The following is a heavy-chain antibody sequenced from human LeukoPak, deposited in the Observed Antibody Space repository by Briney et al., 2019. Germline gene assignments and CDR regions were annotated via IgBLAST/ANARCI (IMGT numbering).Heavy chain of an antibody. CDR3: EASGYSSSWYYYYYYMDV. CDR2: IRYDGSNK. J-gene: IGHJ6*03. Sequence: PGGSLRLSCAASGLTFSSYGMHWARQAPGKGLEWVAFIRYDGSNKYYADSVKGRFTISRDNSKNTLYLQMNSLRAEDTAVYYCEASGYSSSWYYYYYYMDVWGKGTTVTISS. CDR1: GLTFSSYG. V-gene: IGHV3-30*02. D-gene: IGHD6-13*01.